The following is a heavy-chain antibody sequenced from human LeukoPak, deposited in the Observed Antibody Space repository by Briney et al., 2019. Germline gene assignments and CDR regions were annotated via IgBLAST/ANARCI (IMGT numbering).Heavy chain of an antibody. CDR3: AKVQQSGYSGSWYSKYYFDY. J-gene: IGHJ4*02. Sequence: GGSLRLSCAASGFTFSSYAMSWVRQAPGKGLEWVSAISGSGGSTYCADSVKGRFTISRDNSKNTLYLQMNSLRAEDTAVYYCAKVQQSGYSGSWYSKYYFDYWGQGTLVTVSS. V-gene: IGHV3-23*01. CDR2: ISGSGGST. D-gene: IGHD6-13*01. CDR1: GFTFSSYA.